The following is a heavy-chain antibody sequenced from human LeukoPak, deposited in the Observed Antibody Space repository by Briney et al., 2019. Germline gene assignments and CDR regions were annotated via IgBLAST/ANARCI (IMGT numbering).Heavy chain of an antibody. CDR2: IYTSGST. D-gene: IGHD3-16*01. J-gene: IGHJ4*02. CDR1: GGSISSGGYY. V-gene: IGHV4-61*02. CDR3: AREAKGGILDY. Sequence: PSETLSLTCTVSGGSISSGGYYWSWIRQPAGKGLEWIGRIYTSGSTNYNPSLKSRVTMSVDTSKNQFSLKLSSVTAADTAVYYCAREAKGGILDYWGQGTLVTVSS.